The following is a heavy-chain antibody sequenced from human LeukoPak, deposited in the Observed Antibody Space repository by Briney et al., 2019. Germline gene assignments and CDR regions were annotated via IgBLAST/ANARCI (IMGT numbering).Heavy chain of an antibody. CDR2: INTDGSST. D-gene: IGHD5-12*01. V-gene: IGHV3-74*01. CDR3: ARDDYSGYDY. J-gene: IGHJ4*02. CDR1: GFTFSSYW. Sequence: GGSLRLSCAASGFTFSSYWMHWVRQAPWKGLVWVSRINTDGSSTSYADSVKGRFTISGDNAKNTLYLQMNSLRAEDTAVYYCARDDYSGYDYWGQGTLVTVSS.